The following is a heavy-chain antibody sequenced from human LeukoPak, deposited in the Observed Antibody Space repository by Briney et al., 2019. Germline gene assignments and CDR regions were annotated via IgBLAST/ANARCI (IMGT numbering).Heavy chain of an antibody. Sequence: PGESLRLSCAASGFTFSSYSMNWVRQAPGKGLEWVSSINSSSSYIYYADSVKGRFTISRDNAKNSLYLQMNSLRAEDTAVYYCARIRMVRGVIITSNWFDPWGQGTLVTV. CDR1: GFTFSSYS. CDR3: ARIRMVRGVIITSNWFDP. J-gene: IGHJ5*02. D-gene: IGHD3-10*01. V-gene: IGHV3-21*01. CDR2: INSSSSYI.